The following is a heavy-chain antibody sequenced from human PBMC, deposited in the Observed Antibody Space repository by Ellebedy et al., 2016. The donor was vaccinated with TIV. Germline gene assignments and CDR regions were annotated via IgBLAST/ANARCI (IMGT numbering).Heavy chain of an antibody. D-gene: IGHD3-10*01. CDR3: ASSWYHYYLGNTIFVY. Sequence: PGGSLRLSCAASGFTFRSYAMSWVRQAPGKGLEWVSGISGSATSTAYADSVRGRFTISRDNSKNTLYLQMNSLRAEDTAVYYCASSWYHYYLGNTIFVYWGQGTLVTVSS. CDR2: ISGSATST. V-gene: IGHV3-23*01. J-gene: IGHJ4*02. CDR1: GFTFRSYA.